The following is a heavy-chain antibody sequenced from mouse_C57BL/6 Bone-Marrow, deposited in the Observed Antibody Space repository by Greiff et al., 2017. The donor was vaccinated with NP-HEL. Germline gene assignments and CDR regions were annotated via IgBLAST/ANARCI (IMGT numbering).Heavy chain of an antibody. CDR2: FYPGSGSI. J-gene: IGHJ2*01. CDR3: ARHEAYGSSYAYFDY. Sequence: VKLQESGAELVKPGASVKLSCKASGYTFTEYTIHWVKQRSGQGLEWIGWFYPGSGSIKYNEKFKDKATLTADKSSSTVYMELSRLTSEDSAVYFCARHEAYGSSYAYFDYWGQGTTLTVSS. D-gene: IGHD1-1*01. CDR1: GYTFTEYT. V-gene: IGHV1-62-2*01.